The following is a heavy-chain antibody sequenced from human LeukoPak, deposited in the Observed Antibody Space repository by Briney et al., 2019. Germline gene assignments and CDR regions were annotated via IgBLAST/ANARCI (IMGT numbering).Heavy chain of an antibody. CDR2: MNPNSGNT. D-gene: IGHD3-3*01. CDR3: ARVSGRANYDFWSGYSYNWFDP. CDR1: GYTFTSYD. V-gene: IGHV1-8*01. Sequence: ASVKVSCKASGYTFTSYDINWVRQATGQGLEWMGWMNPNSGNTGYAQKFQGRVTMTRNTSISTAYMELSSLRSEDTAVYYCARVSGRANYDFWSGYSYNWFDPWGQGTLVTVSS. J-gene: IGHJ5*02.